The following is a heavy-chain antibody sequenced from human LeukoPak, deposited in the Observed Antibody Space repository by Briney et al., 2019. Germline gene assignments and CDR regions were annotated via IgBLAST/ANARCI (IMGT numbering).Heavy chain of an antibody. CDR2: ISHSGSP. CDR3: ATTGHTTVTTFPFAY. J-gene: IGHJ4*02. D-gene: IGHD4-17*01. Sequence: SETLSLTCAVYGGSLSGYYWSWIRQPPGKGLEWIGQISHSGSPSYNPSLKSRVTISIDTSKNHLSLNSTSVRAADTAVYYCATTGHTTVTTFPFAYWGQGTLVTVSS. CDR1: GGSLSGYY. V-gene: IGHV4-34*01.